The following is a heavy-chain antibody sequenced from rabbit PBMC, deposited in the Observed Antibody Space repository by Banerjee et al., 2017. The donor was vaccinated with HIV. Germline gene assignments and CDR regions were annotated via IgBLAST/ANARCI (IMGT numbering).Heavy chain of an antibody. D-gene: IGHD6-1*01. V-gene: IGHV1S45*01. CDR1: GFSFSSSYW. CDR2: IYAGSSGST. J-gene: IGHJ6*01. Sequence: QEQLEESGGDLVKPEGSLTLTCTASGFSFSSSYWICWVRQAPGKGLEWIACIYAGSSGSTYYASWAKGRFTISKTSSTTVTLQMTSLTAADTATYFCARDWGTYGYAGYAYANLMGLDLWGPGTLVTVS. CDR3: ARDWGTYGYAGYAYANLMGLDL.